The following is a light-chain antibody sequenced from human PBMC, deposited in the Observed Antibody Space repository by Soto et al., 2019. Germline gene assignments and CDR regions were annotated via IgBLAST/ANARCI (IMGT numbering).Light chain of an antibody. Sequence: QSALTQHASVSGSPGQSITISCTGTSSDVGGYNYVSWYQQHPGKAPKLMISEVNNRPSGVSNRFSGSKSGNTASLTISGLQAEDEADYYCSSYTSSSTLVVFGGGTKLTVL. J-gene: IGLJ2*01. CDR3: SSYTSSSTLVV. V-gene: IGLV2-14*01. CDR2: EVN. CDR1: SSDVGGYNY.